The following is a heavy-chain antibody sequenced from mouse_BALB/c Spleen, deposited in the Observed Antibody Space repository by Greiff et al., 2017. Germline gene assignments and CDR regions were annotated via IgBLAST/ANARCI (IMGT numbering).Heavy chain of an antibody. CDR3: ARSQGYYNFDY. Sequence: VQGVESGPGLVAPSQSLSITCTVSGFSLTGYGVNWVRQPPGKGLEWLGMIWGDGSTDYNSALKSRLSISKDNSKSQVFLKMNSLQTDDTARYYCARSQGYYNFDYWGQGTTLTVSS. D-gene: IGHD2-3*01. CDR2: IWGDGST. CDR1: GFSLTGYG. V-gene: IGHV2-6-7*01. J-gene: IGHJ2*01.